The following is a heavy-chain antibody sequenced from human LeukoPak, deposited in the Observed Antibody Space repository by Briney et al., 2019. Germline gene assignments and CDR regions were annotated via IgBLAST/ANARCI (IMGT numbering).Heavy chain of an antibody. J-gene: IGHJ3*02. Sequence: GGSLRLSCAASGFTFSYYAMSWVRQAPGKGLEWVSVIGANGGSTYYADSVKGRFTISRDNSKDTLYLQMNSLRPEDTAVYYCAKDGGYCSGGSCTDAFDIWGQGTLVTVSS. CDR2: IGANGGST. D-gene: IGHD2-15*01. V-gene: IGHV3-23*01. CDR1: GFTFSYYA. CDR3: AKDGGYCSGGSCTDAFDI.